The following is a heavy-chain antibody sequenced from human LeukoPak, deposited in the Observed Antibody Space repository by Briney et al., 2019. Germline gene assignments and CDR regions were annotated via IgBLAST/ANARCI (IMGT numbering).Heavy chain of an antibody. CDR3: ARLLQGVAGTWGY. CDR2: IYPGDSDT. Sequence: ESLKISCKASGYSFTTYWIAWVRQVPGKGLEWMGMIYPGDSDTRYSPSFQGQITISVDKSISIAYLQWSSLKASDTAMYYCARLLQGVAGTWGYWGQGTLVTV. J-gene: IGHJ4*02. D-gene: IGHD6-19*01. V-gene: IGHV5-51*01. CDR1: GYSFTTYW.